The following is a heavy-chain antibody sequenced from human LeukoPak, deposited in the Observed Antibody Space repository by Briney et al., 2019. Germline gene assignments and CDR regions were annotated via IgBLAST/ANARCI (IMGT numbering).Heavy chain of an antibody. D-gene: IGHD2-15*01. CDR2: IYYRGSA. CDR1: GGSISSSSYF. CDR3: ATELMDCSGGTCYSSFFDY. Sequence: SETLSLTCTVSGGSISSSSYFWGWIRQPPGKGLEWIGSIYYRGSAYYNPSLKSRVTISVDTSKNQFSLKLSSVTAADTAVYYCATELMDCSGGTCYSSFFDYWGQGTLVTVSS. V-gene: IGHV4-39*07. J-gene: IGHJ4*02.